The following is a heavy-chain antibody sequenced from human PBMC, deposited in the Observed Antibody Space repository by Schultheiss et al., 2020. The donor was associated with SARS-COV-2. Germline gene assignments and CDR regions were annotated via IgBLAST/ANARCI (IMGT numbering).Heavy chain of an antibody. CDR1: GGSISSGDYY. CDR3: AALKGGSYLDY. Sequence: LRLSCTLSGGSISSGDYYWSWIRQPPGKGLEWIGEINHSGSTNYNPSLKSRVTISVDTSKNQFSLKLSSVTAADTAVYYCAALKGGSYLDYWGQGTLVTVSS. D-gene: IGHD1-26*01. J-gene: IGHJ4*02. V-gene: IGHV4-30-4*01. CDR2: INHSGST.